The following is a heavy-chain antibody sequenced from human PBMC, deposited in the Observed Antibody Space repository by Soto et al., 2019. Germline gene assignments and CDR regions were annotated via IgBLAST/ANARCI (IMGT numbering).Heavy chain of an antibody. CDR3: AKDPFGELVSIWFDP. Sequence: GGSLRLCCVASGFTFSSYDMGWVRQAPGKGLEWVSSISGYGDRTKYADSVKGRFTISRDNSKSMLYLQMNSLRVEDTAVYYCAKDPFGELVSIWFDPWGQGTLVTVSS. J-gene: IGHJ5*02. V-gene: IGHV3-23*01. D-gene: IGHD3-10*01. CDR1: GFTFSSYD. CDR2: ISGYGDRT.